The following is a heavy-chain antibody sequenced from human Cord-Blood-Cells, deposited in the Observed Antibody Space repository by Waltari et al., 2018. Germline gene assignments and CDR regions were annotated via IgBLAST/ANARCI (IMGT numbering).Heavy chain of an antibody. J-gene: IGHJ3*02. D-gene: IGHD6-6*01. CDR3: ARNIAARHDAFDI. CDR1: GCTFTSYY. V-gene: IGHV1-46*01. CDR2: INPSGGST. Sequence: QVQLVQSGAEGKKPGASVKVSCQASGCTFTSYYMHWVLQAPGQGLEWLGRINPSGGSTSYEQKFQGRVTMTSDTSTSTVDMELSSLRSEDTAVYYCARNIAARHDAFDIWGQGKMVTVSS.